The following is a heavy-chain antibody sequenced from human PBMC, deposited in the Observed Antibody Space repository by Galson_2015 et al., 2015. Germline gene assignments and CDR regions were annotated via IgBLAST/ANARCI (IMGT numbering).Heavy chain of an antibody. D-gene: IGHD3-22*01. V-gene: IGHV1-2*06. CDR3: AREIQRHYYDSSGPLDY. CDR1: GYTFTGYY. J-gene: IGHJ4*02. CDR2: INPNSGGT. Sequence: SVKVSCKASGYTFTGYYMHWVRQAPGQGLEWMGRINPNSGGTNYAQKFQGRVTMTRDTSISTAYMELSRLRSDDTAVYYCAREIQRHYYDSSGPLDYWGQGTLVTVSS.